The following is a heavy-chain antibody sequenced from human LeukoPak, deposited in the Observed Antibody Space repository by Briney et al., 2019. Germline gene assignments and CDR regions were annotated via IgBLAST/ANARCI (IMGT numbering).Heavy chain of an antibody. Sequence: QPGGSLRLSCAASGFTFDDYAMHWVRHAPGKGLEWVSGISWNSGSIVYADSVTGRFTISRDNAKNSLYLQMNSLRAEDTALYYCAKGPVDILAGQFDHWGQGTLVTVSS. D-gene: IGHD3-9*01. J-gene: IGHJ5*02. CDR2: ISWNSGSI. CDR1: GFTFDDYA. V-gene: IGHV3-9*01. CDR3: AKGPVDILAGQFDH.